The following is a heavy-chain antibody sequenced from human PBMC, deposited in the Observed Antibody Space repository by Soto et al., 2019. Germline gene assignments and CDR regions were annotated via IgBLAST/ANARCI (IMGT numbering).Heavy chain of an antibody. V-gene: IGHV4-31*03. CDR3: ARVFSDSSSFFDP. J-gene: IGHJ5*01. CDR1: GDPITSGGFY. D-gene: IGHD6-13*01. Sequence: SETLSLTCTLSGDPITSGGFYWTWIRQHPAKGLEWIGYIYYSGVTYYNPSLKSRATISVDTSKNQFSLNLSSVTAADTAMYYCARVFSDSSSFFDPWGQGTLVTVSS. CDR2: IYYSGVT.